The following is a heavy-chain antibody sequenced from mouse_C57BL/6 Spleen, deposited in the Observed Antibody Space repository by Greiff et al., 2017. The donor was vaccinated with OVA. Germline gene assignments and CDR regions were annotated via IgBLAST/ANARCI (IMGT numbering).Heavy chain of an antibody. J-gene: IGHJ3*01. V-gene: IGHV1-82*01. CDR1: GYAFSSSW. CDR3: ARKDLLAWFAY. D-gene: IGHD2-10*01. CDR2: IYPGDGDT. Sequence: QVQLQQSGPELVKPGASVKISCKASGYAFSSSWMNWVKQRPGKGLEWIGRIYPGDGDTNSNGNFQGKATLTADKASSTAYMQLSSLTSEDSAVYFCARKDLLAWFAYWGQGTLVTVSA.